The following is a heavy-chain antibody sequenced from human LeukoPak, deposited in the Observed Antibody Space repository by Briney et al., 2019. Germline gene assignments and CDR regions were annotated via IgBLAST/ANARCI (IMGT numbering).Heavy chain of an antibody. V-gene: IGHV4-59*12. Sequence: PSETLSLTCTVSGGSISSYYWSWIRQPPGKGLEWIGYIYYSGSTNYNPSLKSRVTISVDTSKNQFSLKLSSVTAADTAVYYCARDLRETGTTSWFDPWGQGTLVTVSS. CDR2: IYYSGST. D-gene: IGHD1-7*01. CDR1: GGSISSYY. CDR3: ARDLRETGTTSWFDP. J-gene: IGHJ5*02.